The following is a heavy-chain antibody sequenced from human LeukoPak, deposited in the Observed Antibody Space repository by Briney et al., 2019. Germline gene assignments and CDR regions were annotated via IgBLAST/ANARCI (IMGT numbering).Heavy chain of an antibody. D-gene: IGHD3-10*01. CDR1: GFTFTSSA. Sequence: GGSLRLSCSASGFTFTSSAMHWVPQAPGKGLEYVSAISSNGATTYYADSVKGRFTTSRDNSKNTLYFQMSSLRPEDTAVYYCVKIVIAGGYFDYWGQRTLVTVSS. CDR3: VKIVIAGGYFDY. J-gene: IGHJ4*02. V-gene: IGHV3-64*05. CDR2: ISSNGATT.